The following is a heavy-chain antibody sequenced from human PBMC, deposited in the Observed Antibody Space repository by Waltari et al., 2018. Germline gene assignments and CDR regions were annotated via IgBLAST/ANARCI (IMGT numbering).Heavy chain of an antibody. V-gene: IGHV1-2*04. Sequence: QVQLVQSGAEVKKPGASVKVSCKASGYTFTGYYMHWVRQAPGQGLEWMGWINPNSGGTNYAQKFQGWVTRTRDTSISTADMELSRLRSDDTAVYYCAREAIFGVVHDAFDIWGQGTMVTVSS. D-gene: IGHD3-3*01. CDR2: INPNSGGT. CDR1: GYTFTGYY. J-gene: IGHJ3*02. CDR3: AREAIFGVVHDAFDI.